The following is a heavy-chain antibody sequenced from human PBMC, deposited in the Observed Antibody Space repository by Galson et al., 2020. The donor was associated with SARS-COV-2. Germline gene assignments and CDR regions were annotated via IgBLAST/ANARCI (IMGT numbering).Heavy chain of an antibody. CDR3: ARRIAVTGGSIDY. J-gene: IGHJ4*02. V-gene: IGHV5-51*01. CDR1: DYTFNTYW. Sequence: GESLKISCKGSDYTFNTYWIAWVRQMPGKGLEWMGPINPVDSNTRYSPSSQGQVTMSVDKSINTAYLQWNSLKASDSAMYYCARRIAVTGGSIDYWGRGTLVTVSS. D-gene: IGHD6-19*01. CDR2: INPVDSNT.